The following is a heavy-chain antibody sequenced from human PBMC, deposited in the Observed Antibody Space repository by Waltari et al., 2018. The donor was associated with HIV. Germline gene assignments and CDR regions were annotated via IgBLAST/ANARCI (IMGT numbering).Heavy chain of an antibody. CDR1: GFSLGTNGEG. J-gene: IGHJ6*02. D-gene: IGHD2-8*01. Sequence: QITLKESGPTMVKPTQPITLTCTFSGFSLGTNGEGVGWIRQPPGKALEWLALIYWADDKRYSPSLKSRLTITKDTSKNQVVLTMTNMDPVDTATYYCAQKGMDYYGMDVWGQGTTVTVSS. CDR2: IYWADDK. CDR3: AQKGMDYYGMDV. V-gene: IGHV2-5*02.